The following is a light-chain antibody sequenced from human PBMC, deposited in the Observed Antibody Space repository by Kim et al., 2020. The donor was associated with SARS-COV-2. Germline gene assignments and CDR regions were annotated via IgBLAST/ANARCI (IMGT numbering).Light chain of an antibody. CDR2: GND. CDR3: HSQDSRTNHLF. Sequence: GKPCRMKRHRDTRGGYYARWYQQRPARAPALVIYGNDNRHSGVPDRFSGSESGSAASLPITGAQAEDEADYYCHSQDSRTNHLFFGGEAQLTVL. J-gene: IGLJ2*01. CDR1: TRGGYY. V-gene: IGLV3-19*01.